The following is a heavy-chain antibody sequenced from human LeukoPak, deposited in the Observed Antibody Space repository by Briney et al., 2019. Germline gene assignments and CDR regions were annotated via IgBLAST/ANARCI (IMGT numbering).Heavy chain of an antibody. J-gene: IGHJ4*02. Sequence: GGSLRLSCAASGFTFSSYEMNWVRQAPGKGLEWVSYISPSGSSIYYADSVKGRFTISRDNAKNSLFLQMNSLRAEDTAVYYCAKLEGPYHFDYWGQGTLVTVSS. CDR2: ISPSGSSI. V-gene: IGHV3-48*03. D-gene: IGHD3-3*02. CDR1: GFTFSSYE. CDR3: AKLEGPYHFDY.